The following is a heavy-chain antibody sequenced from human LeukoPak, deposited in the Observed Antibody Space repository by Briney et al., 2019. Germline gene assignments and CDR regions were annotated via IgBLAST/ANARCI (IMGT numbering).Heavy chain of an antibody. CDR3: ARTTAGYCSGGSCYNFDY. J-gene: IGHJ4*02. V-gene: IGHV1-2*06. CDR2: INPNSGGT. Sequence: GASVKVSCKASGYSFTSYAIHWVRQAPGQSLEWMGRINPNSGGTNYAQKFQGRVTMTRDTSISTAYMELSRLRSDDTAVYYCARTTAGYCSGGSCYNFDYWGQGTLVTVSS. CDR1: GYSFTSYA. D-gene: IGHD2-15*01.